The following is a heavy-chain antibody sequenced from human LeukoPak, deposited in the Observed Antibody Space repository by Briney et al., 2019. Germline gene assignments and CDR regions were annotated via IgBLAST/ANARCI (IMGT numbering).Heavy chain of an antibody. J-gene: IGHJ5*02. CDR3: AREKQPGGWFDP. V-gene: IGHV3-11*04. CDR2: ISSRGSTI. Sequence: GGSRRLSCAASGFTFSDYYMSWIRQAPGKGLEWVSYISSRGSTIYYADSVKSRFTISRDNAKNSLYLQMNSLRAEDTAVYYCAREKQPGGWFDPWGQGTLVTVSS. CDR1: GFTFSDYY. D-gene: IGHD6-13*01.